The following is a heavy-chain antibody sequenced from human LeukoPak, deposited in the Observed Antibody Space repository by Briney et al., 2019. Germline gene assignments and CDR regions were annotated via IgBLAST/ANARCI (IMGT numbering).Heavy chain of an antibody. CDR2: IYGGGST. CDR3: SAGATTYCGEDCYPSFFFYHGIDV. J-gene: IGHJ6*02. CDR1: GFTVSSNY. V-gene: IGHV3-53*01. D-gene: IGHD2-21*02. Sequence: GGSLRLSCAASGFTVSSNYMSWVRQAPGKGLEWVSVIYGGGSTYYADSVKGRFTISRDNSKNTLYLQMNSLRSDDTAVYYCSAGATTYCGEDCYPSFFFYHGIDVWGQGTTVTVSS.